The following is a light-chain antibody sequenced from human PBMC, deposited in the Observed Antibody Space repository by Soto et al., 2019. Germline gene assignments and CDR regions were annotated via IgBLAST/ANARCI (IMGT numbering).Light chain of an antibody. V-gene: IGKV3-20*01. CDR1: QSIRSER. Sequence: IVFTQSPGTLSLSPGQRSTLSCMASQSIRSERLAWYQQKPGQDPRLVIFDASNRASGMTERFSGSGSGTDFTLTIARLEPEDFAVYYCQEYDGAPITFGQGTRLEIK. CDR3: QEYDGAPIT. J-gene: IGKJ5*01. CDR2: DAS.